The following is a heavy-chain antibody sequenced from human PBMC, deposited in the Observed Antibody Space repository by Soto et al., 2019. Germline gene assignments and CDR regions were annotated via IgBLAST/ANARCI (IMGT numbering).Heavy chain of an antibody. D-gene: IGHD3-3*01. CDR1: GYSISSGYY. J-gene: IGHJ4*02. CDR2: IYHNGRT. CDR3: VRKYFCNGNYDCGIDY. Sequence: PSETLSLTCAVSGYSISSGYYWGWVRQPPGQGPEWIGTIYHNGRTYYNPSLNSRVTMSVDTSKNQFSLRLSSVTAADTAVYSCVRKYFCNGNYDCGIDYWGQGTLVTVSS. V-gene: IGHV4-38-2*01.